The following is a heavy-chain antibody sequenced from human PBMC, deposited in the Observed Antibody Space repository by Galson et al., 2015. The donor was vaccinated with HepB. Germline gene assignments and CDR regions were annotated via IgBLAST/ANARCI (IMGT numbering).Heavy chain of an antibody. D-gene: IGHD1-26*01. Sequence: SLRLSCAASGFTFSSYSMNWVRQAPGKGLEWVSYISGSSSSIYYADSVNGRFAISSDNAKKSLSLQMNSLRAEDTAVYYCARGVGDFYYYGMDVWGQGTTVTVSS. CDR3: ARGVGDFYYYGMDV. V-gene: IGHV3-48*04. J-gene: IGHJ6*02. CDR2: ISGSSSSI. CDR1: GFTFSSYS.